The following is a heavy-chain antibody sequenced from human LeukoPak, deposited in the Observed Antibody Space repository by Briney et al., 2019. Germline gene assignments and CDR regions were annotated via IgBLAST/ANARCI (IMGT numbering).Heavy chain of an antibody. D-gene: IGHD4-17*01. CDR2: IVVGSGNT. CDR1: GFTFTSSA. CDR3: AAADSVTTPSY. J-gene: IGHJ4*02. V-gene: IGHV1-58*01. Sequence: GTSVKVSCKASGFTFTSSAVQWVRQASGQRLEWIGWIVVGSGNTNYAQKFQERVTITRDMSTSTAYMELSSLRSEDTAVYYCAAADSVTTPSYWGQGTLVTVSS.